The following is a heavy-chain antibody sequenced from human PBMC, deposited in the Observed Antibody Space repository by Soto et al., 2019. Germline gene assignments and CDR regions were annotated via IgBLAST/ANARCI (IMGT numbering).Heavy chain of an antibody. J-gene: IGHJ4*02. CDR1: GCTFGSYG. CDR3: AREASVGVTSGAPLDS. Sequence: GSLRRSGAASGCTFGSYGMHWVRQAPGKGLEWVAVIWYDGSNKYHADSVKGRFTISRDNSKNTLYLQMNSLRAEDTSVYYCAREASVGVTSGAPLDSWGQGT. CDR2: IWYDGSNK. D-gene: IGHD1-26*01. V-gene: IGHV3-33*01.